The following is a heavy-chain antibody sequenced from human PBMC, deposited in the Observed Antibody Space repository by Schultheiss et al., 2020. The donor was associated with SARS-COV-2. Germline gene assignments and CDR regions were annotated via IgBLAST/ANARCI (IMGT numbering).Heavy chain of an antibody. D-gene: IGHD6-13*01. J-gene: IGHJ4*02. Sequence: TLSLTCTVSGGSISSGGYYWSWIRQHPGKGLEWIGYIYYSGSTYYNPSLKSRVTISVDTSKNQFSLKLSSVTAADTAVYYCARDSSSWYLDYWGQGTLVTVSS. CDR1: GGSISSGGYY. CDR3: ARDSSSWYLDY. CDR2: IYYSGST. V-gene: IGHV4-31*03.